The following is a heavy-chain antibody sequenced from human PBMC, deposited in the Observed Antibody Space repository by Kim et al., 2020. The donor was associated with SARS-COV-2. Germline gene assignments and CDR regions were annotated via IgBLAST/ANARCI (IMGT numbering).Heavy chain of an antibody. CDR2: IYPYDSDT. V-gene: IGHV5-51*01. CDR1: GYKFTSHL. Sequence: GESLKISCKASGYKFTSHLIGWVRQKPGKGLEWMGIIYPYDSDTKYNPSFQGQVSISADKSNSTVYLQWSSLKASDTAMYYCTKTLAAPGAWFDPWGQGT. J-gene: IGHJ5*02. D-gene: IGHD6-19*01. CDR3: TKTLAAPGAWFDP.